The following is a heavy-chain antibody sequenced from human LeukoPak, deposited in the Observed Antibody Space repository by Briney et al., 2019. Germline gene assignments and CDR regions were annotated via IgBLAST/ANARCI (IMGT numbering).Heavy chain of an antibody. CDR2: IYYSGST. D-gene: IGHD2-2*01. J-gene: IGHJ6*02. V-gene: IGHV4-39*07. CDR1: GGSISSSSYY. Sequence: SETLSLTCTVSGGSISSSSYYWGWIRQPPGKGLEWIGSIYYSGSTYYNPSLKSRVTISVDKSKNQFSLKLSSVTAADTAVYYCASAMYCSSTSCYYYGMDVWGQGTTVTVSS. CDR3: ASAMYCSSTSCYYYGMDV.